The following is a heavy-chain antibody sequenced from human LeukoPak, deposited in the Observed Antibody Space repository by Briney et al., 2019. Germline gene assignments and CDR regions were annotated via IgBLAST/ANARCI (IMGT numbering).Heavy chain of an antibody. CDR1: GFTFSSYA. V-gene: IGHV3-23*01. D-gene: IGHD3-10*01. CDR3: AKDYYSSGSYFPHDAFDI. CDR2: ISGSGGST. J-gene: IGHJ3*02. Sequence: PGGSLRLSCAASGFTFSSYAMSWVRQAPGKGLEWVSAISGSGGSTYYADSVKGRFTISRDNSKNTLYLQMNSLRAEDTAVYYCAKDYYSSGSYFPHDAFDIWGQGTMVTVSS.